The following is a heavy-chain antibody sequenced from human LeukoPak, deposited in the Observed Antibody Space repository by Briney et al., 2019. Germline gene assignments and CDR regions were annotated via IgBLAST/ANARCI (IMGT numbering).Heavy chain of an antibody. D-gene: IGHD5-18*01. J-gene: IGHJ4*02. V-gene: IGHV4-34*01. CDR2: INHSGST. Sequence: TLSLTCAVYGGSFSGYYWSWIRQPPGKGLEWIGEINHSGSTNYNPSLKSRVTISVDTSKNQFSLKLSSVTAADTAVYYCARGWAAMVKFDYWGQGTLVTVSS. CDR3: ARGWAAMVKFDY. CDR1: GGSFSGYY.